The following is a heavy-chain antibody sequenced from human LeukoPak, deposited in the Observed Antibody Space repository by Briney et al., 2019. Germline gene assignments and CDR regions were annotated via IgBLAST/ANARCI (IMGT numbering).Heavy chain of an antibody. J-gene: IGHJ4*02. CDR2: ISYDGSNK. CDR1: GFTFSSYG. CDR3: ARGSSGYSYELHT. Sequence: GRSLRLSCAASGFTFSSYGMHWVRQAPGKGLEWVAVISYDGSNKYYADSVKGRFTISRDNSKNTLYLQMNSLRAGDTAVYYCARGSSGYSYELHTRGQGTLVTVSS. V-gene: IGHV3-30*03. D-gene: IGHD5-18*01.